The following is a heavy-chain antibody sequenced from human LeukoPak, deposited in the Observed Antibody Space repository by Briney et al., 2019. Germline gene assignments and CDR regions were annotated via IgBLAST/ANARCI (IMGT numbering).Heavy chain of an antibody. V-gene: IGHV3-66*01. CDR3: ARERTTTVVRYGMDV. Sequence: SGGSLRLSCAASGFTVSSNYMNWVRQAPGKGLEWVSIIYSGDNTYYADSVKGRFTISRDNSKNTLYLQMNSLRVEDTAVYYCARERTTTVVRYGMDVWSQGTLVTVSS. J-gene: IGHJ4*02. CDR1: GFTVSSNY. D-gene: IGHD4-23*01. CDR2: IYSGDNT.